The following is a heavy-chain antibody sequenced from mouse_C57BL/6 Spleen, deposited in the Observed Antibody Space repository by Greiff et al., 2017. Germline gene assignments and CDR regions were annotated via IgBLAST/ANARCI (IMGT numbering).Heavy chain of an antibody. Sequence: QVQLQQSGAELVRPGASVTLSCKASGYTFTDYEMHWVKQTPVHGLEWIGAIDPGTGGTAYNQKFKGKAILTADKDSSTAYMELRSLTSEDAAVYYCTRSILTGLWAMDYWGQGTSVTVSS. CDR2: IDPGTGGT. D-gene: IGHD4-1*01. V-gene: IGHV1-15*01. CDR3: TRSILTGLWAMDY. CDR1: GYTFTDYE. J-gene: IGHJ4*01.